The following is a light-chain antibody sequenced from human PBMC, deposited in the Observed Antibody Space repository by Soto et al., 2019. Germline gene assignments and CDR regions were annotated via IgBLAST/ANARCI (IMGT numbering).Light chain of an antibody. Sequence: DIRLTQSPSSLSASVGDRVTISCRASQSISTYLMWYQQKPGKAPNLLIYGASGLQNGVPSRFTGSGSGTEFTLTITGLQPEDFGTYYCQQSYITTRTFGQGTKVDIX. CDR1: QSISTY. J-gene: IGKJ1*01. CDR3: QQSYITTRT. V-gene: IGKV1-39*01. CDR2: GAS.